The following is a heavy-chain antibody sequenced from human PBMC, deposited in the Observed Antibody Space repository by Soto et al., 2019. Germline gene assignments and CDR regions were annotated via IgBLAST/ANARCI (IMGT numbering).Heavy chain of an antibody. CDR2: ISVYNGKT. Sequence: QVQLVQSGAEVKKPGASVKVSCKASGYTFTSHGISWVRQAPGQGLEWMGWISVYNGKTNYAQNLQGRVTMTTDTSTSTSYMELRSLRSDDTAVYYCARDIYGGNCCDAFDIWGQGTLVIVSS. CDR1: GYTFTSHG. D-gene: IGHD2-15*01. J-gene: IGHJ3*02. V-gene: IGHV1-18*01. CDR3: ARDIYGGNCCDAFDI.